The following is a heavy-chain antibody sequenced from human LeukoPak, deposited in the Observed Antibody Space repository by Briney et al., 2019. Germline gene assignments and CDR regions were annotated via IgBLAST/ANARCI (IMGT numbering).Heavy chain of an antibody. CDR2: INTDGSST. CDR1: GFTFSSYW. D-gene: IGHD3-22*01. CDR3: ARGDSSGAFDI. V-gene: IGHV3-74*01. Sequence: GGSLRLSCAASGFTFSSYWMHWVRQAPGKGLVWVSRINTDGSSTSYADSVKGRFTISRDNAKNTLYLQMNSLRAEDTAVYYCARGDSSGAFDIWGQGTMVTVSS. J-gene: IGHJ3*02.